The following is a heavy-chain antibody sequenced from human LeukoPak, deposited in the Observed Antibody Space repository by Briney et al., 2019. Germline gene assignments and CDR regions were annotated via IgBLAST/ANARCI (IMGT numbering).Heavy chain of an antibody. J-gene: IGHJ6*02. CDR1: GFTFSTYS. Sequence: GGSLRLSCAASGFTFSTYSMNWVRQAPGKGLEWVSSISTSSTYIYYADSVKGRFTISRDNAKNSLYLQMNSLRAEDTAVYYCAGHEPVMTLSSYYYGMDVWGPGTTVTVSS. V-gene: IGHV3-21*01. CDR2: ISTSSTYI. D-gene: IGHD1-14*01. CDR3: AGHEPVMTLSSYYYGMDV.